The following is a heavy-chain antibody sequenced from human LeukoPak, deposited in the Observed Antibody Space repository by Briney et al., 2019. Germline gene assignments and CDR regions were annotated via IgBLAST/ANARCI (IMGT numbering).Heavy chain of an antibody. D-gene: IGHD2-2*01. V-gene: IGHV3-33*06. CDR1: GFTFSRYD. Sequence: PGGSLRLSCAASGFTFSRYDLHWLGQAPGKGVEGVAVIWYDGSNNLYADLGKGRFPIFRGNFKNKVFLQMNRLRAGDTAWYYCAKPGLLGNQLLFPLANAYYDYMDVWSKGTTVTVSS. CDR2: IWYDGSNN. J-gene: IGHJ6*03. CDR3: AKPGLLGNQLLFPLANAYYDYMDV.